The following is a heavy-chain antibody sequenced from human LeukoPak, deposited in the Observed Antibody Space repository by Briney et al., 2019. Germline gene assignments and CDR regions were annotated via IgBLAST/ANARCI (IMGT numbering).Heavy chain of an antibody. CDR2: IRYDGSNK. J-gene: IGHJ6*03. CDR3: AKDARGDYSYSMDV. V-gene: IGHV3-30*02. D-gene: IGHD3-10*01. Sequence: NPGGSLRLSCAASGFTFSSYGMHWVRQAPGKGLEWVAFIRYDGSNKYYADSVKGRFTISRDNSKNTLYLQMNSLRAENTAVYYCAKDARGDYSYSMDVWGKGTTVTVSS. CDR1: GFTFSSYG.